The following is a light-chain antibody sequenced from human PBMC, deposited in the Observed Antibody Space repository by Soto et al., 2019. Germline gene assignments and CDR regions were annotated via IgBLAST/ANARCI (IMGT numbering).Light chain of an antibody. J-gene: IGLJ1*01. Sequence: QSALTHPASVSGSPGQSITISCTRTSSDVGGYNYVSWYQQHPGKAPKLMIYDVSNRPSGVSNRFSGSKSGNTASLTISGLQAEDEAAYYCSSYTSSSTPLYVFGTGTKLTVL. V-gene: IGLV2-14*01. CDR2: DVS. CDR1: SSDVGGYNY. CDR3: SSYTSSSTPLYV.